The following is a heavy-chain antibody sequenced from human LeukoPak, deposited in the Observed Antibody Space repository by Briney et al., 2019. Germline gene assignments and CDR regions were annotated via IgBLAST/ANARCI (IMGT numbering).Heavy chain of an antibody. J-gene: IGHJ3*02. V-gene: IGHV3-21*01. CDR2: ISSSSSYI. CDR3: AREGGRELRHAFDI. D-gene: IGHD1-26*01. Sequence: GGSLRLSCAASGFTFSSYSMNWVRQAPGKGLEWVSSISSSSSYIYYADSVKGRFTISRDNAKNSLYLQMNSLRAEDTAVYYCAREGGRELRHAFDIWGQGTMVTVSS. CDR1: GFTFSSYS.